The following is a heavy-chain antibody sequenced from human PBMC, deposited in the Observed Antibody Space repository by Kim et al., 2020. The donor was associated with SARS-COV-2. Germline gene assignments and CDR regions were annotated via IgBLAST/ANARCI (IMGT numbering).Heavy chain of an antibody. Sequence: ASVKVSCRTSGFIFTNYAIQWVRQAPGQRLEWMGWINAGNGKTKYSQNFQGRVTITRDTSASTAYMELSSLRFEDTAVYYCAKAIWFGGMYYFDFWGQGTLDTVSS. V-gene: IGHV1-3*01. D-gene: IGHD3-10*01. J-gene: IGHJ4*02. CDR1: GFIFTNYA. CDR2: INAGNGKT. CDR3: AKAIWFGGMYYFDF.